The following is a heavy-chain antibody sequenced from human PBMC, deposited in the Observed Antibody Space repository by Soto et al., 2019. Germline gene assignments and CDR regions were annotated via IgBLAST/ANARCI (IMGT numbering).Heavy chain of an antibody. CDR3: AKESTAYSGGQIDY. J-gene: IGHJ4*02. CDR1: GITFSRYA. V-gene: IGHV3-23*01. CDR2: SRASGSQT. Sequence: ESGGGLVQPGGSLRVSCVVSGITFSRYAMNWVRQAPGGGLEWVSGSRASGSQTYYADSVKGRFTISRDNSRGTLYLQMNNMKVEDTAVYYCAKESTAYSGGQIDYWGQGTLVTVSS. D-gene: IGHD5-12*01.